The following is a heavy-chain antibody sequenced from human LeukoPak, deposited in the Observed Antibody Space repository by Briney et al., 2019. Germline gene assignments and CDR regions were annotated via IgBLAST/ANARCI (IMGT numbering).Heavy chain of an antibody. J-gene: IGHJ4*02. CDR1: GGSISSYY. V-gene: IGHV4-59*01. CDR2: IYYSGST. CDR3: AEGTGYFDPCDY. Sequence: PSETLSLTCTVSGGSISSYYWSWIRQPPGKGLEWIGYIYYSGSTNYNPSLKSRVTISVDTSKNQFSLKLSSVTAADTAVYYCAEGTGYFDPCDYWGQGTLVTVSS. D-gene: IGHD3-9*01.